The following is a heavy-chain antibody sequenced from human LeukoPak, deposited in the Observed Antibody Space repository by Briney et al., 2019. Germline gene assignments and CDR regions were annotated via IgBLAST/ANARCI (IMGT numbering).Heavy chain of an antibody. CDR2: VNKDGSEK. J-gene: IGHJ6*02. Sequence: GSSLRLSCAASGFILSNHWMTWVRQAPGKGPEWVANVNKDGSEKYYVDSVKGRFTISRDTAKNSLYLQMNNLRAEDTAVYYCAREVVIFPDYYYYGMDVWGQGTTVTVSS. CDR3: AREVVIFPDYYYYGMDV. D-gene: IGHD2/OR15-2a*01. V-gene: IGHV3-7*03. CDR1: GFILSNHW.